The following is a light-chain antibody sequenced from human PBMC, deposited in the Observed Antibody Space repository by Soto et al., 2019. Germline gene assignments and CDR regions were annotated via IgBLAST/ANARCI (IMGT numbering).Light chain of an antibody. V-gene: IGKV1-5*01. J-gene: IGKJ1*01. CDR2: DAS. CDR3: QQHNYFWA. CDR1: QSISSW. Sequence: DLQMTQSPSTLSASVGARVTITCRASQSISSWLAWYQQKPGKAPKLLIYDASNLESGVPSRFSVGGSGTEFSLPLSSLQPDDFATDDCQQHNYFWAFGQGTKVDIK.